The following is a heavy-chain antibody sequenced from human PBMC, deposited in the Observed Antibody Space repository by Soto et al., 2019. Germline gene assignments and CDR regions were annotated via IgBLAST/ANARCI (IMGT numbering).Heavy chain of an antibody. CDR1: GGSISSSSYY. CDR3: ARPFGGNDYYYGMDV. D-gene: IGHD2-15*01. V-gene: IGHV4-39*01. Sequence: QLQLQESGPGLVKPSETMSLTCTVSGGSISSSSYYWGWMRQPPGKGLEWIGSIYYSGSTYYNPSLKSRVTISVDTSKNQFSLKLSSVTAADTAVYYCARPFGGNDYYYGMDVWGQGTTVTVSS. J-gene: IGHJ6*02. CDR2: IYYSGST.